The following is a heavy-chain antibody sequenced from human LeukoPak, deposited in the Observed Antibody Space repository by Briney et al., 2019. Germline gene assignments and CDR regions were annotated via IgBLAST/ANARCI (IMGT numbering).Heavy chain of an antibody. CDR3: AKDSDYYGSGSLDY. CDR2: ISYDGSNK. Sequence: GGSLRLSCAASGFTFSSYGMHWVRQAPGKGLEWVAVISYDGSNKYYADSLKGRFTISRDNSKNTLYLQMNSLRAEDTAVYYCAKDSDYYGSGSLDYWGQGTLVTVSS. V-gene: IGHV3-30*18. D-gene: IGHD3-10*01. CDR1: GFTFSSYG. J-gene: IGHJ4*02.